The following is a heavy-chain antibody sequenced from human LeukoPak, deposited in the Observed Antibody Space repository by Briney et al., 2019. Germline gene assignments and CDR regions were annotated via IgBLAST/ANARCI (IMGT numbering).Heavy chain of an antibody. CDR2: INPDGSVT. CDR3: ARMGASNWNRELNWFDP. J-gene: IGHJ5*02. V-gene: IGHV3-74*01. CDR1: GFTFSTYW. D-gene: IGHD1-1*01. Sequence: PGGSLRLSCAASGFTFSTYWMYWVRQAPGKGLVSASRINPDGSVTNYADSVKGRFTISRDNARNSVYLEMRSLRVEDTGLYYCARMGASNWNRELNWFDPWGQGTLVTVSS.